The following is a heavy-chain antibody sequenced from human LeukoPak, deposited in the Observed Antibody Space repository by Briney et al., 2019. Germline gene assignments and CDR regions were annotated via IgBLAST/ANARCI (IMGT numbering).Heavy chain of an antibody. Sequence: SETLSLTCAVYGGSFSGYYWSWIRQPPGKGLEWIGEINHSGSTNYNPSLKSRVTISVDTSKNQFSLKLSSVTAADPAVYYCARGPRITIFGVVKSGRAFDTGGQGTWSPSLQ. CDR3: ARGPRITIFGVVKSGRAFDT. J-gene: IGHJ3*02. CDR1: GGSFSGYY. D-gene: IGHD3-3*01. CDR2: INHSGST. V-gene: IGHV4-34*01.